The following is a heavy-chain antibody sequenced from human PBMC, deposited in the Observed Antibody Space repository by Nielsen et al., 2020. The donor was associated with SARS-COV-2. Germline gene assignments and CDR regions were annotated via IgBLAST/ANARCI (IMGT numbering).Heavy chain of an antibody. V-gene: IGHV3-48*01. CDR2: ISSSSSTI. CDR3: AKEGAVAGTYDAFDI. J-gene: IGHJ3*02. Sequence: GGSLRLSCAASGFTFSSYSMNWVRQAPGKGLEWVSYISSSSSTIYYADSVKGRFTISRDNAKNSLYLQMNSLRAEDTALYYCAKEGAVAGTYDAFDIWGQGTMVTVSS. D-gene: IGHD6-19*01. CDR1: GFTFSSYS.